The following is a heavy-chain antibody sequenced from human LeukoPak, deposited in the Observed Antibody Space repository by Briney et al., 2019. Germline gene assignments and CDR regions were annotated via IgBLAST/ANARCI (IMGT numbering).Heavy chain of an antibody. Sequence: KPSETLSLTCTVSGYSISSGYYWGWIRQPPGKGLEWIGSIYHSGSTYYNPSLKSRVTISVDTSKNQFSLKLSSVTAAATAVYYCASLPAATYFDYWGQGTLVTVSS. CDR3: ASLPAATYFDY. CDR2: IYHSGST. V-gene: IGHV4-38-2*02. J-gene: IGHJ4*02. D-gene: IGHD2-2*01. CDR1: GYSISSGYY.